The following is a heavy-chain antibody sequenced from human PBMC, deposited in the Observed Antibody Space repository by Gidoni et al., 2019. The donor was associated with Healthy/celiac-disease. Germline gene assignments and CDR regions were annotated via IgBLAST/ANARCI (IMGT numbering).Heavy chain of an antibody. D-gene: IGHD3-22*01. V-gene: IGHV3-23*01. CDR2: ISGSGGST. CDR1: GFTFSSYA. J-gene: IGHJ4*02. CDR3: AITGAYYYDSSGLGY. Sequence: EVQLLESGGGLVQPGGSLRLSCAASGFTFSSYAMSWVRQAPGKGLEWVSAISGSGGSTYYADSVKGRFTISRDNSKNTLYLQMNSLRAEDTAVYYCAITGAYYYDSSGLGYWGQGTLVTVSS.